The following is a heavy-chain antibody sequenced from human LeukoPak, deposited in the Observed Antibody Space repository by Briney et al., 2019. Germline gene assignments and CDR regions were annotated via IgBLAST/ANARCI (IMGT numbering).Heavy chain of an antibody. CDR1: GYTFTSYG. V-gene: IGHV1-18*01. CDR2: ISAYNGNT. D-gene: IGHD3-22*01. Sequence: ASVKVSCKASGYTFTSYGISWVRQAPGQGLEWMGWISAYNGNTNYAQKLQGRVTMTTDTSTSTAYMGLRSLRSDDTAVYYCARDGDGYDSSGYYSYWGQGTLVTVSS. J-gene: IGHJ4*02. CDR3: ARDGDGYDSSGYYSY.